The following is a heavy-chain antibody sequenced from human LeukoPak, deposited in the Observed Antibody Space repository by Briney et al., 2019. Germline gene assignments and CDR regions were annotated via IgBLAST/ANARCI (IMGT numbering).Heavy chain of an antibody. Sequence: SETLSLTCTVSGGSISSYYWSWIRQPPGKGLEWIGYIYYSGSTNYNPSLKSRVTISVDTSKNQFSLKLRSVTAADTAVYYCARDRVGQQLVGRNYYYYYMDVWGKGTTVTISS. CDR3: ARDRVGQQLVGRNYYYYYMDV. D-gene: IGHD6-13*01. CDR2: IYYSGST. CDR1: GGSISSYY. J-gene: IGHJ6*03. V-gene: IGHV4-59*01.